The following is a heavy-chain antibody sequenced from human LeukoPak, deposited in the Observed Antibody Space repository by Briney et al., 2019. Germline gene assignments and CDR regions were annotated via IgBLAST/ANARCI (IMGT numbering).Heavy chain of an antibody. CDR2: IYYSGST. CDR1: GGSISINNYY. Sequence: SETLSLTCTVSGGSISINNYYWAWIRQPPGKGLEWIANIYYSGSTYYNPSLKSRVTISVDTSKNQFSLKLSSVTAADTAVYYCARLARMKRSSSSVRHPKNYYYMDVWGKGTTVTISS. J-gene: IGHJ6*03. D-gene: IGHD6-13*01. CDR3: ARLARMKRSSSSVRHPKNYYYMDV. V-gene: IGHV4-39*07.